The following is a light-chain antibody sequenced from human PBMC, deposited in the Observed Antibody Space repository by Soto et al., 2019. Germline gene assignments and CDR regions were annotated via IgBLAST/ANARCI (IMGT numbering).Light chain of an antibody. CDR1: QSVSGN. J-gene: IGKJ3*01. V-gene: IGKV3-15*01. CDR3: QQYNNWPPFT. CDR2: GAS. Sequence: EIVMTQSPATLSVSPGERATLSCRASQSVSGNLAWYQQKPGQAPRLLIYGASTMATGIPARFSGSGSGTEFTLTISSLQSEDFAVYYCQQYNNWPPFTFGPGTKVNIK.